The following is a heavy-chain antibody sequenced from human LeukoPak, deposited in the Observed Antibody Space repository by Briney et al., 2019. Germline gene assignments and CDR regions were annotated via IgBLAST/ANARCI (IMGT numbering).Heavy chain of an antibody. V-gene: IGHV1-69*05. Sequence: SVKVSCKASGGTFSSYAISWVRQAPRQGLEWMGGIIPIFGTANYAQKFQGRVTITTDESTSTAYMELSSLRSEDTAVHYCASQLDLGWFDPWGQGTLVTVSS. CDR3: ASQLDLGWFDP. CDR1: GGTFSSYA. D-gene: IGHD1-1*01. J-gene: IGHJ5*02. CDR2: IIPIFGTA.